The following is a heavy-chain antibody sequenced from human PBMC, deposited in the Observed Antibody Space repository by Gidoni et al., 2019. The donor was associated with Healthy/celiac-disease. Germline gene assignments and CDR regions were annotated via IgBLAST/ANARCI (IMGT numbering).Heavy chain of an antibody. CDR2: ISSSSSTI. J-gene: IGHJ4*02. Sequence: EVQLVESGGGLVQPGGSLRLSCAASGFTFSRYSMNWVRQAPGKGLEWVSYISSSSSTIYYADSVKGRFTISRDNAKNSLYLQMNSLRDEDTAVYYCARSTMVQGVIITPYYFDYWGQGTLVTVSS. CDR1: GFTFSRYS. D-gene: IGHD3-10*01. V-gene: IGHV3-48*02. CDR3: ARSTMVQGVIITPYYFDY.